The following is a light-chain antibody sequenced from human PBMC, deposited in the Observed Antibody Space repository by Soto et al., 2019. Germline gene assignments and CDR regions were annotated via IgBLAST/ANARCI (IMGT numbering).Light chain of an antibody. Sequence: QSALTQPASVSGSPGQSITISCTGTSSDVGSYNLVSWYQQHPGKAPKLMIYEDSKRPSGVSNRFSGSKSGNTASLTISGLQAEDEADYYCCSYAGRWVFGGGTKLTV. CDR2: EDS. CDR3: CSYAGRWV. CDR1: SSDVGSYNL. J-gene: IGLJ2*01. V-gene: IGLV2-23*01.